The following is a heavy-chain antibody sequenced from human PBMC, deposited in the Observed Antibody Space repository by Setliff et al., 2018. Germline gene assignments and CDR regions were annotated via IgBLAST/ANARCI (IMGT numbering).Heavy chain of an antibody. CDR2: INPNSGGT. CDR1: GYTFTGYY. V-gene: IGHV1-2*04. Sequence: ASVKVSCKASGYTFTGYYMHWVRQAPGQGLEWMGWINPNSGGTNYAQKFQGWVTMTTDTSTSTAYMELRSLRSDDTAVYYCARDDRSGWEYPDYWGQGTLVTVSS. CDR3: ARDDRSGWEYPDY. J-gene: IGHJ4*02. D-gene: IGHD6-25*01.